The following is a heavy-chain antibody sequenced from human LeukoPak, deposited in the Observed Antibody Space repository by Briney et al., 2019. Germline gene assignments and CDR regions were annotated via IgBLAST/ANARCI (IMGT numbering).Heavy chain of an antibody. CDR2: IKQGGTEK. V-gene: IGHV3-7*01. CDR3: ARDPLGLRYFDFLDV. J-gene: IGHJ6*02. Sequence: GGSLRLSCAASGFTFSSHWMTWVRQAPGKGLEWVAGIKQGGTEKYYADSVKGRFTVSRDNAKNSLYLQMNSLSADDTAVYYCARDPLGLRYFDFLDVWGQGTTVTVSS. D-gene: IGHD3-9*01. CDR1: GFTFSSHW.